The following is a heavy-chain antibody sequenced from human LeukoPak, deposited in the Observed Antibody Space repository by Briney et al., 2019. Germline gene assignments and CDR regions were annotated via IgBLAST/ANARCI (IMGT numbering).Heavy chain of an antibody. CDR1: GGTFSSYA. D-gene: IGHD3-10*01. V-gene: IGHV1-69*13. CDR2: IIPIFGTA. CDR3: ARRDSGSYYWLDP. Sequence: GASVKVSCKASGGTFSSYAISWVRQAPGQGLEWMGGIIPIFGTANYAQKFQGRVTITADESTSTAYMELSSLRSEDTAVYYCARRDSGSYYWLDPWGQGTQVTVSS. J-gene: IGHJ5*02.